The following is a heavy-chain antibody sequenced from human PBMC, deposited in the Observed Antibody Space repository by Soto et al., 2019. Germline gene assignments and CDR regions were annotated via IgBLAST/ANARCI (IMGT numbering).Heavy chain of an antibody. CDR1: AASFSKYY. CDR2: VYFNGST. Sequence: PSETLSLTCTVSAASFSKYYWTWIRQPPGKGLEWIGYVYFNGSTNYNPSLKRRVSTSIDTSKNQISLTLNSVTAADTAVYYCASVTFWYVVLAHWGQGTLVTVSS. CDR3: ASVTFWYVVLAH. V-gene: IGHV4-59*01. J-gene: IGHJ4*02. D-gene: IGHD6-13*01.